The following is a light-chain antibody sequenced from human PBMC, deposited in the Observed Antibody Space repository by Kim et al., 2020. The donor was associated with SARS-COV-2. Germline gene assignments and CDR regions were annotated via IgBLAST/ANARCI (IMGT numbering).Light chain of an antibody. CDR2: DVS. Sequence: QSALTQPASVSGSPGQSITISCTGTSSDVGGYNYVSWYQQHPGKAPKLMIYDVSNRPSGVSNRFSGSKSGNTASLTISGLQAEDEADYYCSSYTRSRTVAFGAGTQLTVL. CDR1: SSDVGGYNY. V-gene: IGLV2-14*03. J-gene: IGLJ2*01. CDR3: SSYTRSRTVA.